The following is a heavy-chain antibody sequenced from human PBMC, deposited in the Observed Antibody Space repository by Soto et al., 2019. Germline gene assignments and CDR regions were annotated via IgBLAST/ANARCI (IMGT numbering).Heavy chain of an antibody. CDR1: GFSLTTSGVG. Sequence: QITLKESGPTVVKPTETLTLTCTFSGFSLTTSGVGVGWVRQSPGKAPEWLALIYWDDDKRYSTSLKSRLTITKDTSKNQVVLTMANVDPADTATYHCAHRVLRTVFGLVTTTAIYFDSLGQGTPVVVSS. CDR3: AHRVLRTVFGLVTTTAIYFDS. J-gene: IGHJ4*02. D-gene: IGHD3-3*01. CDR2: IYWDDDK. V-gene: IGHV2-5*02.